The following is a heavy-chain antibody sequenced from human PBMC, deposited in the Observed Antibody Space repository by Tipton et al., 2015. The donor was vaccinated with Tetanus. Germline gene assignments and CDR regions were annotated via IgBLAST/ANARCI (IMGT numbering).Heavy chain of an antibody. J-gene: IGHJ4*02. D-gene: IGHD3/OR15-3a*01. CDR1: GDSVSSNSAA. CDR2: TYYRSKWYN. CDR3: VRANYEFPKKGPFDY. V-gene: IGHV6-1*01. Sequence: GLVKPSQTLSLTCAISGDSVSSNSAAWNWIRQSPSRGLEWLGRTYYRSKWYNDYAVSVKSRITINPDTSKNQFSLQLNSVTAADTAVYYCVRANYEFPKKGPFDYWGPGSLVIVSS.